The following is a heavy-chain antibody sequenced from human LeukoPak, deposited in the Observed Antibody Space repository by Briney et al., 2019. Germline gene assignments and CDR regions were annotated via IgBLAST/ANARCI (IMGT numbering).Heavy chain of an antibody. J-gene: IGHJ3*02. Sequence: GGSLRLSCAASGFTFSDYYMSWIRQAPGKGLEWVSYISSSGSTIYYADSAKGRFTISRDNAKNSLYLQMNSLRAEDTAVYYCASAVMGDHGAFDIWGQGTMVTVSS. CDR2: ISSSGSTI. CDR1: GFTFSDYY. CDR3: ASAVMGDHGAFDI. V-gene: IGHV3-11*04. D-gene: IGHD3-16*01.